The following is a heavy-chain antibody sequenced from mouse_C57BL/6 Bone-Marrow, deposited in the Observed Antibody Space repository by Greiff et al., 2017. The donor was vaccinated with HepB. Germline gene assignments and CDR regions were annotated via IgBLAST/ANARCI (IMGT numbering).Heavy chain of an antibody. J-gene: IGHJ2*01. D-gene: IGHD1-1*01. Sequence: VQLQQSGAELVRPGASVKLSCTASGFNIKDDYMHWVKQRPEQGLEWIGWIDPENGDTEYASKFQGKATITADTSSNTAYLQLSSLTSEDTAVYYCTTYYYGSSPDYWGQGTTLTGSS. CDR2: IDPENGDT. CDR3: TTYYYGSSPDY. V-gene: IGHV14-4*01. CDR1: GFNIKDDY.